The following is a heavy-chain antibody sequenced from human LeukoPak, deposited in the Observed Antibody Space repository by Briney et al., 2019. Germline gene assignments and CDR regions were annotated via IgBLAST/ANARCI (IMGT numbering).Heavy chain of an antibody. J-gene: IGHJ5*02. CDR3: ARRSRFYDFWSGYYDRYNWFDP. Sequence: GASVKVSCKVSGYTLTELSMHWVRQAPGKGLEWMGGFDPEDGETIYAQKFQGRVTMTEDTSTDTAYMELSSLRSEDTAVYYCARRSRFYDFWSGYYDRYNWFDPWGQGTLVTVSS. V-gene: IGHV1-24*01. CDR1: GYTLTELS. CDR2: FDPEDGET. D-gene: IGHD3-3*01.